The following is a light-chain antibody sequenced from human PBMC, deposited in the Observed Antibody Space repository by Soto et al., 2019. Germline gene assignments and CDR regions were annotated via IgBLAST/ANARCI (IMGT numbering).Light chain of an antibody. CDR3: QQYDNSPIT. CDR2: GAS. J-gene: IGKJ5*01. CDR1: PSISSSF. Sequence: DIVLTQSPGILSLSPGERASLSCGASPSISSSFLDWYQQKPGQAPRLLIYGASSSATGIPDRFSDTGSAKDFTLTRRRREPQDLAADYCQQYDNSPITFGRGTRLEI. V-gene: IGKV3-20*01.